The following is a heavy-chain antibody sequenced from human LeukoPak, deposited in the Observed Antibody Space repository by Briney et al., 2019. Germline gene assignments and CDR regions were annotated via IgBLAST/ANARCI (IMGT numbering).Heavy chain of an antibody. V-gene: IGHV3-48*01. D-gene: IGHD4-17*01. Sequence: PGGSLRLSCAASGFTFSSYAMSWVRQAPGKGLEWVSAISSSSTSIYYADSLKGRFTISRDNAKNSLYLQMNSLRVEDTAVYYCARDPTTVTSEADHWGQGTLVTVSS. J-gene: IGHJ4*02. CDR1: GFTFSSYA. CDR2: ISSSSTSI. CDR3: ARDPTTVTSEADH.